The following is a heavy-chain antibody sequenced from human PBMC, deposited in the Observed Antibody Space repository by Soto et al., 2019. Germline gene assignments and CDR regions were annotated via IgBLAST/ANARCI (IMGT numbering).Heavy chain of an antibody. D-gene: IGHD2-2*01. V-gene: IGHV1-8*01. CDR1: GYTFTSYD. CDR3: ARAGLVPTAYYYYYMDV. Sequence: ASVKVSCKASGYTFTSYDINWVRQATGQGLEWMGWMNPNSGNTGYAQKFQGRVTMTRNTSISTAYMELSSLRSEDTAVYYCARAGLVPTAYYYYYMDVWGKGTTVTVSS. J-gene: IGHJ6*03. CDR2: MNPNSGNT.